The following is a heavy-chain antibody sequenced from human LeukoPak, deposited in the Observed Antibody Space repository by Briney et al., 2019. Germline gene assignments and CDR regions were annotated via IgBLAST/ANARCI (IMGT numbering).Heavy chain of an antibody. J-gene: IGHJ4*02. CDR2: ISYDGSNK. Sequence: GRSLRLSCAASGFTFSRYAMHWVRQAPGKGLEWVAVISYDGSNKYYADSVKGRFTISRDNSKNTLYLQMSSLRAEDTALYYCARIFGYQLLSPVDSWGQGTLVIVSS. V-gene: IGHV3-30-3*01. D-gene: IGHD2-2*01. CDR1: GFTFSRYA. CDR3: ARIFGYQLLSPVDS.